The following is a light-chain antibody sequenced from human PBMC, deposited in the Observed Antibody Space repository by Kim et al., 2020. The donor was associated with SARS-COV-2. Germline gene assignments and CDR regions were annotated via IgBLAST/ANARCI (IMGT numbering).Light chain of an antibody. Sequence: APGKTATIICGGDSIGRRNVHWYQQKPGQAPVVVGYDNIDRPSGIPERFSGSNSGNTATLTISRVDAGDEADYFCQVWDSGSEHVVFGGGTQLTVL. CDR2: DNI. CDR1: SIGRRN. V-gene: IGLV3-21*03. CDR3: QVWDSGSEHVV. J-gene: IGLJ2*01.